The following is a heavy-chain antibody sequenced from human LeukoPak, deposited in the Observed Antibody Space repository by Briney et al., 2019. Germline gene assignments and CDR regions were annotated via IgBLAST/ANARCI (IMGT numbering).Heavy chain of an antibody. CDR2: IYPGDSDT. D-gene: IGHD3-10*01. CDR1: GYSFTTYW. V-gene: IGHV5-51*01. J-gene: IGHJ5*02. CDR3: ARRYYYGSGSLRWFDP. Sequence: GESLKISCKGSGYSFTTYWIGWVRQMSGKGLEWMGIIYPGDSDTRYSPSFQGQVTISADKSISTAYLQWSSLKASDTAMYYCARRYYYGSGSLRWFDPWGQGTLVTVSS.